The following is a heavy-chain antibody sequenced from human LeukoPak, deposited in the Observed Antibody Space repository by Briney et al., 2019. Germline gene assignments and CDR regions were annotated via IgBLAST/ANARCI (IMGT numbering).Heavy chain of an antibody. Sequence: SETLSLTCTVSGGSISDTDYYWAWIRQPPGKGLEWVGTVYSSGSTYYSPSLQSRLTLPVDTSKNQFSLKLTSVTAADTAVYFCARVVRGRGSGWYEGGFHFDYWGQGSLVTVSS. V-gene: IGHV4-39*07. CDR3: ARVVRGRGSGWYEGGFHFDY. CDR2: VYSSGST. D-gene: IGHD6-13*01. J-gene: IGHJ4*02. CDR1: GGSISDTDYY.